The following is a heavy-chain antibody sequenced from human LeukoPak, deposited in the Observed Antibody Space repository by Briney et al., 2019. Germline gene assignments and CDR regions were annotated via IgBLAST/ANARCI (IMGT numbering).Heavy chain of an antibody. CDR1: GYTFTSYG. Sequence: ASVKVSCKASGYTFTSYGISWVRQAPGQGLEWMGWISAYNGNTNYAQKLQGRVTMTTDTSTSTAYMELRSLRSDDTAVYYCARASEATIFGVVISYYGMDVWGQGTTVTVS. CDR3: ARASEATIFGVVISYYGMDV. CDR2: ISAYNGNT. J-gene: IGHJ6*02. V-gene: IGHV1-18*01. D-gene: IGHD3-3*01.